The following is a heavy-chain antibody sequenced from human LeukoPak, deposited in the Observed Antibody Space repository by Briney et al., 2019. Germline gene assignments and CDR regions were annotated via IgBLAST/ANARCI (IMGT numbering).Heavy chain of an antibody. CDR1: GFTLSIFS. J-gene: IGHJ4*02. CDR2: ISSSSSYL. Sequence: GGPLRHSRAASGFTLSIFSMNWVPQAPGRGLEWVSFISSSSSYLYYADPVKGRFTIARDNAKNSLYLQMNSLRAEDTAVYYCARGAYSSGWYSFDYWGQGTLVTVSS. V-gene: IGHV3-21*01. D-gene: IGHD6-19*01. CDR3: ARGAYSSGWYSFDY.